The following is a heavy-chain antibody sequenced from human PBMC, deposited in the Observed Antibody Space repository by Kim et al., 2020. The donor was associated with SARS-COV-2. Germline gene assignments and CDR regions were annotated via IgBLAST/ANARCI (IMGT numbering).Heavy chain of an antibody. D-gene: IGHD6-19*01. J-gene: IGHJ4*02. V-gene: IGHV3-48*03. CDR3: ARGLIAVAGTVDY. Sequence: YADSVKGRFTISRDNAKNSLYLQMNSLRAEDTAVYYCARGLIAVAGTVDYWGQGTLVTVSS.